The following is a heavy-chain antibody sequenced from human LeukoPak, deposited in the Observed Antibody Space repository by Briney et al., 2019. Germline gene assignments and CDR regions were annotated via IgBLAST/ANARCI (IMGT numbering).Heavy chain of an antibody. V-gene: IGHV3-30*02. CDR1: GFTFSSYA. CDR2: IRYDGSNK. J-gene: IGHJ3*02. D-gene: IGHD2-15*01. CDR3: AKGATPVPWAFDI. Sequence: PGGSLRLSCAASGFTFSSYAMSWVRQAPGKGLEWVAFIRYDGSNKYYADSVKGRFTISRDNSKNTLYLQMNSLRAEDTAVYYCAKGATPVPWAFDIWGQGTMVTVSS.